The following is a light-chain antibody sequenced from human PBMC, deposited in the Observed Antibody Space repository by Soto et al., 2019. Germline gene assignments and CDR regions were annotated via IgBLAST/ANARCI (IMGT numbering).Light chain of an antibody. CDR1: NSDVGAYNY. V-gene: IGLV2-14*03. Sequence: QSALTQPASVSGSPGQSITISCTGTNSDVGAYNYVSWYQHHPGKAPKLMIYDVSSRPSGTSNRFSGSKSGNTASLTISGVQAEDEADYYCSSYIGGNSVVFGTGTELTVL. CDR3: SSYIGGNSVV. J-gene: IGLJ1*01. CDR2: DVS.